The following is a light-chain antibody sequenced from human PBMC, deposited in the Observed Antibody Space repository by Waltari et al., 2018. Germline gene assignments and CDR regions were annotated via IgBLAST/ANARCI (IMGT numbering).Light chain of an antibody. CDR1: SSDVGNYNL. CDR2: EVT. J-gene: IGLJ1*01. Sequence: QSGLAQPASASGSPGQSITITCTGTSSDVGNYNLFSWYQQRPGKAPRLLSYEVTKRAPGTAACFSASKSGNTASLSSSGLQAQEDEADDYCCSYVGLGTYVFGTGTKVTV. CDR3: CSYVGLGTYV. V-gene: IGLV2-23*02.